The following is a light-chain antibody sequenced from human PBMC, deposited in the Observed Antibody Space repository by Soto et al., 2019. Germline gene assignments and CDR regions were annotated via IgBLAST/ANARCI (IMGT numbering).Light chain of an antibody. Sequence: QSALTQPASVSGSPGQSITISCTGTSDVGGYNYVSWYQQHPGKAPKLMIYDVSNRPSGVSNRFSGSKSGNTASLTISGLQAEDEADYYCSSYTSSSTLVVFGGGTQLTVL. J-gene: IGLJ2*01. V-gene: IGLV2-14*01. CDR2: DVS. CDR3: SSYTSSSTLVV. CDR1: SDVGGYNY.